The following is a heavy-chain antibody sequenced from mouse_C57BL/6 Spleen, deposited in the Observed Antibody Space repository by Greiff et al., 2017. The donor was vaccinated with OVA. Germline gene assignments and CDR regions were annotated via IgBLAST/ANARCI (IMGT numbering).Heavy chain of an antibody. V-gene: IGHV1-69*01. D-gene: IGHD2-5*01. CDR2: IDPSDSYT. CDR1: GYTFTSYW. Sequence: QVQLQQPGAELVMPGASVKLSCKASGYTFTSYWMHWVKQRPGQGLEWIGEIDPSDSYTNYTQKFKGKSTLTVDKSSSTAYMQLSSLTSEDSAVYYCARGYYSNLAYWGQGTLVTVSA. CDR3: ARGYYSNLAY. J-gene: IGHJ3*01.